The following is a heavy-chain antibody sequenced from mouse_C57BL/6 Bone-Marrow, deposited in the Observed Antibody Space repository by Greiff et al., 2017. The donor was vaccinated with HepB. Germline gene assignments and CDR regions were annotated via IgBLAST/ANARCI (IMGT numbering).Heavy chain of an antibody. J-gene: IGHJ4*01. Sequence: EVQLQQSGAELVRPGASVKLSCTASGFNIKDDYMHWVKQRPEQGLEWIGWIDPENGDTEYASKFQGKATITADTSSNTAYLQLSSLTSEDTAVYYCTPLTPVVASYYAMDYWGQGTSVTVSS. CDR1: GFNIKDDY. V-gene: IGHV14-4*01. CDR2: IDPENGDT. CDR3: TPLTPVVASYYAMDY. D-gene: IGHD1-1*01.